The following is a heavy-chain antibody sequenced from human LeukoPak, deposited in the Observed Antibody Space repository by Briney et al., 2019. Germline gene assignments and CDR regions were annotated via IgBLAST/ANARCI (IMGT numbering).Heavy chain of an antibody. J-gene: IGHJ6*02. CDR3: AREISAQYSSGRYGNIYYGMDV. CDR2: IYTSGST. CDR1: GGSISSYY. D-gene: IGHD6-19*01. Sequence: SETLSLTCTVSGGSISSYYWSWIRQPAGKGLEWIGRIYTSGSTNYNPSLKSRVTMSVDTSKNQFSLKLSSVTAADTAVYYCAREISAQYSSGRYGNIYYGMDVWGQGTTVTVSS. V-gene: IGHV4-4*07.